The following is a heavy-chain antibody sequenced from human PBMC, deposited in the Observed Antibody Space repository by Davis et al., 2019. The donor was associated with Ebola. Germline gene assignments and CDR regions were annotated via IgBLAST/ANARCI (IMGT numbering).Heavy chain of an antibody. J-gene: IGHJ3*02. D-gene: IGHD6-13*01. CDR1: GGSISSSNW. Sequence: SETLSLTCAVSGGSISSSNWWSWVRQPPGKGLEWIGEINHSGSTNYNPSLKSRVTISVDTSKNQFSLKLSSVTAADTAVYCCARRYGSWFQDAFDIWGQGTMVTVSS. CDR3: ARRYGSWFQDAFDI. V-gene: IGHV4-4*01. CDR2: INHSGST.